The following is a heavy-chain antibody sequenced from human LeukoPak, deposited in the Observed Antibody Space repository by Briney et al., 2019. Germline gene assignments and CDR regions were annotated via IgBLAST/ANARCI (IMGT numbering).Heavy chain of an antibody. CDR1: GFTFSNYA. V-gene: IGHV3-23*01. Sequence: PGGSLRLPCAASGFTFSNYAMSWVRQAPGKGLEWVSFISGSGGSTYYADSVKGRLTISRDNSKNTLYLQMNSLRAEDTALYYCAKDLGWPQRAFDYWGRGTLVTVSS. J-gene: IGHJ4*01. D-gene: IGHD2-15*01. CDR3: AKDLGWPQRAFDY. CDR2: ISGSGGST.